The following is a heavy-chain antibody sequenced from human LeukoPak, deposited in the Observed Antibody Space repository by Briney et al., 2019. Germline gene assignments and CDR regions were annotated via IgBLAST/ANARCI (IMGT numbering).Heavy chain of an antibody. Sequence: SGGSLRLSCAASGFTFSSYSMNWVRQAPGKGLEWVSSISSSSSYIYYADSVKGRFTISRDNAKSSLYLQMNSLRAEDTAVYYCATIVVAGTWGQGTLVTVSS. CDR1: GFTFSSYS. V-gene: IGHV3-21*01. CDR3: ATIVVAGT. D-gene: IGHD2-2*01. CDR2: ISSSSSYI. J-gene: IGHJ5*02.